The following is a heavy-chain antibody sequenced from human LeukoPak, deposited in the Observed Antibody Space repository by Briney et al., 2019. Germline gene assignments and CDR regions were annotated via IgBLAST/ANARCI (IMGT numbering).Heavy chain of an antibody. V-gene: IGHV4-61*09. Sequence: PSETLSLTCTVSGGSISSGIYYRSWIRQPVGRELEWIGHIYTSGSANYNPSLKSRVTISVDTSKNQFSLKLSSVTAADTAVYYCARGVARSSKFHFSYYFDYWGQGTLVTVSS. J-gene: IGHJ4*02. D-gene: IGHD6-6*01. CDR1: GGSISSGIYY. CDR3: ARGVARSSKFHFSYYFDY. CDR2: IYTSGSA.